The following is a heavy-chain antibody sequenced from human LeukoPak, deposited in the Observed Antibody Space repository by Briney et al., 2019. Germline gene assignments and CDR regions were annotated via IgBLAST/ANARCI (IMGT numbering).Heavy chain of an antibody. CDR1: GFSFSTYS. J-gene: IGHJ4*02. CDR2: ISRNSRYI. V-gene: IGHV3-21*01. CDR3: ARDLRSSGYYAFDY. D-gene: IGHD3-22*01. Sequence: GGSLRLSCAASGFSFSTYSMNWVRQAPGKGLEWVSSISRNSRYIYYADSMRGRFTISRDNAKNSLYLQMNSLRAEDTAVYYCARDLRSSGYYAFDYWGQGTLVTVSS.